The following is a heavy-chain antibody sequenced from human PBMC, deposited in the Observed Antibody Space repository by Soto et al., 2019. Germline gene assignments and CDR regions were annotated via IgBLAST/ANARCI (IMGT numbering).Heavy chain of an antibody. J-gene: IGHJ5*02. CDR1: GFTFSSYS. CDR3: ARHPERIAEIGWFDP. D-gene: IGHD6-13*01. V-gene: IGHV3-48*01. CDR2: ISSSSSTI. Sequence: EVQLVESGGGLVQPGGSLRLSCAASGFTFSSYSMNWVRQPPGKGLEWVSYISSSSSTIYYADSVKGRFTNSRDNAKNSLYLQMNSLRAEDTAVYYCARHPERIAEIGWFDPWGQGTLVTVSS.